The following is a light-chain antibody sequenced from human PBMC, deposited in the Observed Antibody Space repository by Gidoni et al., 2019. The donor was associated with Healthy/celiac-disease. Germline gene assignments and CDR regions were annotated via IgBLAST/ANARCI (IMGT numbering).Light chain of an antibody. J-gene: IGKJ3*01. CDR3: QQYNSLET. Sequence: DIQMTQSPSTLSASVGDRVTITCRASQSISSWLAWYQQKPGKAPKLLIYDASSLESGVPSRFSGCGSGTEFTLTISSLQPDDFATYYCQQYNSLETFGPGTKVDIK. CDR1: QSISSW. CDR2: DAS. V-gene: IGKV1-5*01.